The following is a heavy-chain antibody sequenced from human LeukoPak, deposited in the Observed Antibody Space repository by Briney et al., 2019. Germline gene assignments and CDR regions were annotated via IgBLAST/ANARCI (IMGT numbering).Heavy chain of an antibody. V-gene: IGHV1-8*03. CDR1: GYTFTSYD. Sequence: GASVKVSCKASGYTFTSYDINWVRQATGQGLEWMGWMNPNSGNTGYAQKFQGRVTITRNTSISTAYMELSSLRSEDTAVYYCARGQRAYYDSSGYPDYWGQGTLVTVSS. D-gene: IGHD3-22*01. J-gene: IGHJ4*02. CDR2: MNPNSGNT. CDR3: ARGQRAYYDSSGYPDY.